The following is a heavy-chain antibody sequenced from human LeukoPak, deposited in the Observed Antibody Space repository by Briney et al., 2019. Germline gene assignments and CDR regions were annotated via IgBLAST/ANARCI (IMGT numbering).Heavy chain of an antibody. CDR2: ISSSSSTI. CDR3: ARVGELDY. V-gene: IGHV3-48*02. CDR1: GFTFSSYS. J-gene: IGHJ4*02. D-gene: IGHD1-26*01. Sequence: PGGSLKLSCAASGFTFSSYSMNWVRQAPGKGLEWVSYISSSSSTIYYADSVKGRFTISRDNAQNSVYLQMNSLRDEDTAVYYCARVGELDYWGQGTLVTVSS.